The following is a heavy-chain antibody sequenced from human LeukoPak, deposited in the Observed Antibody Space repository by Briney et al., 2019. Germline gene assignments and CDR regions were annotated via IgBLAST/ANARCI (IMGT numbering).Heavy chain of an antibody. J-gene: IGHJ4*02. CDR2: IYYSGST. Sequence: PSETLSLTCTVSGGSISSYYWSWIRQPPGKGLEWIGYIYYSGSTNYNPSLKSRVTISVDTSKNQFSLKLSSVTAADTAVYYCARHRIAAAPGDYWGQGTLVTVSS. CDR1: GGSISSYY. CDR3: ARHRIAAAPGDY. D-gene: IGHD6-13*01. V-gene: IGHV4-59*08.